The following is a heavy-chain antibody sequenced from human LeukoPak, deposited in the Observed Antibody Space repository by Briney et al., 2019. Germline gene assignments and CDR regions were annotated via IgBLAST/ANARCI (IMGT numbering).Heavy chain of an antibody. J-gene: IGHJ3*02. D-gene: IGHD4-23*01. CDR1: GGSIRGYY. Sequence: SETLSLTCNVSGGSIRGYYWSWIRQSPEKGLEWIGYIYSSGSTNYNPSLKSRVTMSVDTSKNQLSLKVSSVTAAGTAVYYCAREDSGNSDDSLDIWGQGTMVTVSS. CDR2: IYSSGST. CDR3: AREDSGNSDDSLDI. V-gene: IGHV4-59*01.